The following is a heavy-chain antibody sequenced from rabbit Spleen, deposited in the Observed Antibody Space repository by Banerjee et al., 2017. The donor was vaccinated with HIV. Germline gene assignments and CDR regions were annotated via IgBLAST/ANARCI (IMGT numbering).Heavy chain of an antibody. CDR2: INPASDSA. D-gene: IGHD2-1*01. CDR3: ARGAWSFDCMDL. J-gene: IGHJ4*01. V-gene: IGHV1S40*01. CDR1: GCDLSTYAY. Sequence: QSLEESGGDMVKPEGSLTLTCKDSGCDLSTYAYMLRVRQAPGKGLEWIAYINPASDSAYYARWAKGRFTISKTSSTTVTLQMTSVTGADTATYFCARGAWSFDCMDLWGPGTLVTVS.